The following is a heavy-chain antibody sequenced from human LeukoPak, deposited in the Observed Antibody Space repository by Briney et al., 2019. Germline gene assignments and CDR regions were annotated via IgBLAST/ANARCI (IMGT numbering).Heavy chain of an antibody. V-gene: IGHV4-4*07. CDR3: ARGRYCSADICSGGDAFDI. Sequence: SETLSLTCTVSGGSINNYYWSWIRQPAGKGLEWIGRIYTRGSTNYHPSLKSRVTMSGDTSKNQFSLKLSSVTAADTAVYYCARGRYCSADICSGGDAFDIWGQGTMVSVSS. D-gene: IGHD2-15*01. J-gene: IGHJ3*02. CDR2: IYTRGST. CDR1: GGSINNYY.